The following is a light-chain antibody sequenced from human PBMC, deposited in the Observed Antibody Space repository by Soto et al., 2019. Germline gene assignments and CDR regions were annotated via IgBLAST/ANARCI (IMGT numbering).Light chain of an antibody. CDR2: GAS. Sequence: EIVMTQSPATLSVSPGERATLSCRASQSVSSDLAWYQQKPGQAPRLLIYGASTRATGIPARISGSGSGTEFTLTISSLQSEDFAVYYCHQYSDWPQRRTFGQGTKVEIK. CDR3: HQYSDWPQRRT. J-gene: IGKJ1*01. CDR1: QSVSSD. V-gene: IGKV3-15*01.